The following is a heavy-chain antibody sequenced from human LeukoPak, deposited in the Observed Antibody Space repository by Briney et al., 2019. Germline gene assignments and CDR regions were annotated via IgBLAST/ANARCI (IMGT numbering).Heavy chain of an antibody. CDR3: ARVVGTTLRALGY. Sequence: ASVKVSCKASGYTFTTYDINWVRQATGQGLEWMGWMNPNSGNTGYAQKFQGRVTMTRNISISTAYMELSSLRSEDTAVYYCARVVGTTLRALGYWGQGTLVTVSS. CDR1: GYTFTTYD. V-gene: IGHV1-8*01. J-gene: IGHJ4*02. CDR2: MNPNSGNT. D-gene: IGHD1-14*01.